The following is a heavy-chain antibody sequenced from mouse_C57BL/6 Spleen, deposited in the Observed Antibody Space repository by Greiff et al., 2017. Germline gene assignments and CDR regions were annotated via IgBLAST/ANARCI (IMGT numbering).Heavy chain of an antibody. CDR3: ARSSGGDY. CDR2: IYPGSGNT. Sequence: QVQLQQSGAELVRPGASVKLSCKASGYTFTDYYINWVKQRPGQGLEWIARIYPGSGNTYYNEKFKGKATLTAEKSSSTAYMQLSSLTSEDSAVYFCARSSGGDYWGQGTTLTVSS. CDR1: GYTFTDYY. V-gene: IGHV1-76*01. J-gene: IGHJ2*01.